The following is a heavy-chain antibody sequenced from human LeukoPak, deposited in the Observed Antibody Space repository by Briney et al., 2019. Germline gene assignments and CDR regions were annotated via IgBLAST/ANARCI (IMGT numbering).Heavy chain of an antibody. CDR1: GGSISSYY. V-gene: IGHV4-59*01. D-gene: IGHD4-17*01. Sequence: SETLSLTCTVSGGSISSYYWSWIRQPPGKRLEWIGYIYYSGSTNYNPSLKSRVTISVDTSKNQFSLKLSSVTAADTAVYYCARELYGDYQGGWFDPWGQGTLVTVSS. CDR2: IYYSGST. J-gene: IGHJ5*02. CDR3: ARELYGDYQGGWFDP.